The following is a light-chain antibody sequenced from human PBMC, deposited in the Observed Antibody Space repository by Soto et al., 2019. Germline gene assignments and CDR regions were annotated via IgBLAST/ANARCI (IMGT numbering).Light chain of an antibody. Sequence: EVVLTQSPATLSLSPGERATLSCRASENVRTFVDWYQQKPGQAPRLLIHGASNRATGIPARFSGSGSGTDFTLTISNLEPEDFAVYYCQQHSHWPPWTFGQGTK. CDR3: QQHSHWPPWT. CDR2: GAS. CDR1: ENVRTF. V-gene: IGKV3-11*01. J-gene: IGKJ1*01.